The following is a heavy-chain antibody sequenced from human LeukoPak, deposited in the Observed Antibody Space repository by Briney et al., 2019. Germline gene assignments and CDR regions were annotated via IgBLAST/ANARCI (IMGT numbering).Heavy chain of an antibody. D-gene: IGHD3-10*01. CDR2: INHSRFT. CDR3: ARRRGVRFGGALDY. V-gene: IGHV4-34*01. CDR1: GGSFSDYY. Sequence: SETLSLTCAVFGGSFSDYYWTFIRQPPGKGLEWVGEINHSRFTNYNPSLESRVSISVDTSKNQFSLKLSAVTAADTAVYFCARRRGVRFGGALDYWGQGTLVTVSS. J-gene: IGHJ4*02.